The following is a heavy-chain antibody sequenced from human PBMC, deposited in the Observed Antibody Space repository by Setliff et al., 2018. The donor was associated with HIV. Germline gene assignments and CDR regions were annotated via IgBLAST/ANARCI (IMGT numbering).Heavy chain of an antibody. CDR1: GGSISSHY. D-gene: IGHD3-3*01. Sequence: KPSETLSLTCTVSGGSISSHYWSLIRQPPGKGLEWIGSFHPSGSTSYNPSLRSRVTLSVDTSKNQFSLKLSSVTAADTAVYYCAREEDYNFWSGYDWFDPWGQGTLVTVSS. CDR3: AREEDYNFWSGYDWFDP. J-gene: IGHJ5*02. CDR2: FHPSGST. V-gene: IGHV4-59*11.